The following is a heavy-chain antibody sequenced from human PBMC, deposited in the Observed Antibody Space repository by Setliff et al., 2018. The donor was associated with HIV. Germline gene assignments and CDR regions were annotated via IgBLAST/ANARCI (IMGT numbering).Heavy chain of an antibody. CDR3: AAASNRRVRGVNLHYYYYMDV. J-gene: IGHJ6*03. D-gene: IGHD3-10*01. CDR1: GFTFTNSA. V-gene: IGHV1-58*02. Sequence: GASVKVSCKASGFTFTNSAMQWVRQARGQRLEWIGWIVVGSYNTNYAQKFQERVTITRDLSTSTAYMELSSLRSEDTAVYYCAAASNRRVRGVNLHYYYYMDVWGKGTTVT. CDR2: IVVGSYNT.